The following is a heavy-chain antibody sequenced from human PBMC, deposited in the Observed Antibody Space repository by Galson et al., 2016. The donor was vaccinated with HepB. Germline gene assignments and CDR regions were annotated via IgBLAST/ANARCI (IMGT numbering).Heavy chain of an antibody. D-gene: IGHD2-21*01. V-gene: IGHV6-1*01. Sequence: CALSGDSVSSNIAAWVWIRQSPSRGLEWLGRTYYRDRWYYDFATSVKSRIIINADISKNQFSLQLTSVTPEDAALYYCAKAVWLGRGMDVWGQGTAVTVSS. J-gene: IGHJ6*01. CDR3: AKAVWLGRGMDV. CDR2: TYYRDRWYY. CDR1: GDSVSSNIAA.